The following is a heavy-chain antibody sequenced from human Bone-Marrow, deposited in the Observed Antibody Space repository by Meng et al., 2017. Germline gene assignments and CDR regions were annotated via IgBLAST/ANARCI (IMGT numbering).Heavy chain of an antibody. V-gene: IGHV3-21*01. D-gene: IGHD3-3*01. Sequence: GESLKISCAASGFTFSSYSMNWVRQAPGKGLEWVSSISSSSSYIYYADSVKGRFTISRDNAKNSLYLQMNSLRAEDTAVYYCARDPIYDFGSGYYHTIPYYYYYGMDVWGQGTTVTVSS. J-gene: IGHJ6*02. CDR2: ISSSSSYI. CDR3: ARDPIYDFGSGYYHTIPYYYYYGMDV. CDR1: GFTFSSYS.